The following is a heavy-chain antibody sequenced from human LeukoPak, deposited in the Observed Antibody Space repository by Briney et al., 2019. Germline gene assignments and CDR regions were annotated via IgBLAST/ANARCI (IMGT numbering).Heavy chain of an antibody. J-gene: IGHJ6*02. CDR1: GYTFTSYG. CDR3: ARPTRGYSGYDLYYYYYGMDV. D-gene: IGHD5-12*01. Sequence: ASVKVSCKAPGYTFTSYGISWVRQAPGQGLEWMGWISAFNGNIKYAQKFQGRVTLTTDTSTSTAYMELRSLRSDDTAVYYCARPTRGYSGYDLYYYYYGMDVWGQGTTVTVSS. CDR2: ISAFNGNI. V-gene: IGHV1-18*01.